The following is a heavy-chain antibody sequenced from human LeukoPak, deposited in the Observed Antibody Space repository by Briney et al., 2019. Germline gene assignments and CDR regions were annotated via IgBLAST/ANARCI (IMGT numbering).Heavy chain of an antibody. J-gene: IGHJ4*02. D-gene: IGHD2-15*01. CDR3: ARDRYCSGGSCKAPFDY. V-gene: IGHV3-7*03. CDR2: INQDGSEK. CDR1: GFTFSSYW. Sequence: GGSLRLSCAASGFTFSSYWMSWVRQAPGKGLEWVANINQDGSEKYYVDSVKGRFTISRDNAKNSLYLQMNSLRAEDTAVYYCARDRYCSGGSCKAPFDYWGQGTLVTVSS.